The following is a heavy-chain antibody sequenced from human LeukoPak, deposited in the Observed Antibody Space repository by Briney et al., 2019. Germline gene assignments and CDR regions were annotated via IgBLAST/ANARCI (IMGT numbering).Heavy chain of an antibody. D-gene: IGHD6-19*01. CDR3: AKPHPVAGLGY. J-gene: IGHJ4*02. CDR1: GFTFSSYG. V-gene: IGHV3-30*02. Sequence: PGGPLRLSCAASGFTFSSYGMHWVRQAPGKGLEWVAFIRYDGSNKYYADSVKGRFTISRDNSKNTLYLQMNSLRAEDTAVYYCAKPHPVAGLGYWGQGTLVTVSS. CDR2: IRYDGSNK.